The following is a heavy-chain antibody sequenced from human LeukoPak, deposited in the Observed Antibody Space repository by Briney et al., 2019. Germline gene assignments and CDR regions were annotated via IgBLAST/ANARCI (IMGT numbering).Heavy chain of an antibody. D-gene: IGHD3-3*01. CDR1: GYTFAGYY. CDR3: ARSHGYDFWSGHYC. V-gene: IGHV1-2*02. Sequence: ASVKVSCKASGYTFAGYYMHWVRQAPGQGLEWMGWINPNSGGTNYAQKFQGRVTMTRDTSISTAYMELSRLRSDDTAVYYCARSHGYDFWSGHYCWGQGTLVTVSS. J-gene: IGHJ4*02. CDR2: INPNSGGT.